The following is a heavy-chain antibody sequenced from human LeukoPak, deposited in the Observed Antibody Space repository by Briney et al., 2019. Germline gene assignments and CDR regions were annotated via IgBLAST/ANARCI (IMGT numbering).Heavy chain of an antibody. D-gene: IGHD3-22*01. V-gene: IGHV1-46*01. CDR2: INPSGGST. CDR3: ARDHDYDSSGYHNWFDP. Sequence: ASVKVSCKASGYTFTSYYMHWVRQAPGQELEWMGIINPSGGSTSYAQKFQGRVTMTRDTSTSTVYMELSSLRSEDTAVYYCARDHDYDSSGYHNWFDPWGQGTLVTVSS. CDR1: GYTFTSYY. J-gene: IGHJ5*02.